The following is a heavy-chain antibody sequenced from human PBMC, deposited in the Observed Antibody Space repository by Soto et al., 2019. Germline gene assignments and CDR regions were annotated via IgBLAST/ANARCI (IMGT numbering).Heavy chain of an antibody. Sequence: GGSLRLSCAASGLTFNIYAMIWVRQAPGKGLEWVSAISGSGGRTHYADSVKGRFTISRDNSKNTVYLQMVSLRDEDTAVYYCAGGYYYDNSGYRAWGQGTLVTV. CDR2: ISGSGGRT. CDR3: AGGYYYDNSGYRA. V-gene: IGHV3-23*01. D-gene: IGHD3-22*01. CDR1: GLTFNIYA. J-gene: IGHJ4*02.